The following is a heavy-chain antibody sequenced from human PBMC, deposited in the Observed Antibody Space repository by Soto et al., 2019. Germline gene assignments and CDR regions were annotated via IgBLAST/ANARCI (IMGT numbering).Heavy chain of an antibody. V-gene: IGHV3-23*01. D-gene: IGHD2-15*01. CDR2: ISFSDGGT. J-gene: IGHJ2*01. CDR3: VNDDRILRQRYFEQ. CDR1: GFTFSSYA. Sequence: EGSLRLSCAASGFTFSSYAMTWFRQAPGKGLEWVSSISFSDGGTYYADSVKGRLTISRDNSKNTLFLQMNSLRVEDTAVYYCVNDDRILRQRYFEQWGRGYLVIVSS.